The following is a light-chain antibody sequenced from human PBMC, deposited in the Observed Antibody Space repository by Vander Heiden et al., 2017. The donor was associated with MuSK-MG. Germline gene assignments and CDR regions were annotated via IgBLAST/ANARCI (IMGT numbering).Light chain of an antibody. Sequence: EIVMPQSPATLSVSTGERATLSCRASQSVYSNLAWYQEKPGQAPRLLIYGASTRATGIPARFSGSGSGTEFTLTISSLQSEDFAVYYCQQYNNWPYTFGQGTKLEIK. CDR3: QQYNNWPYT. CDR2: GAS. J-gene: IGKJ2*01. CDR1: QSVYSN. V-gene: IGKV3-15*01.